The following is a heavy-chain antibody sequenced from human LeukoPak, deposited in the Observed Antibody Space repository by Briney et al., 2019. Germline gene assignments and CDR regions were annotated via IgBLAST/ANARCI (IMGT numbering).Heavy chain of an antibody. D-gene: IGHD3-16*01. Sequence: SETLSLTCTFSGSSISRYYWSWIRQPPGKGLEWIGYVSYNGSTNYNPSFGSRVTISEDTSKNQFSLKLSSLTTADTAVYYCASPYTSRFDYWGQGALVTVSS. CDR1: GSSISRYY. J-gene: IGHJ4*02. CDR2: VSYNGST. V-gene: IGHV4-59*01. CDR3: ASPYTSRFDY.